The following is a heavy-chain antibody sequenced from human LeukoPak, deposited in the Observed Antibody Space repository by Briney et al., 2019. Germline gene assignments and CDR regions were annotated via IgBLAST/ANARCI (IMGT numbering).Heavy chain of an antibody. CDR3: AKDLGYSYGYDYYYGMDV. J-gene: IGHJ6*02. CDR1: GFNFSSYG. CDR2: IWYDGSNK. Sequence: GGSLRLSCAASGFNFSSYGMHWVRQAPGKGLEWVAVIWYDGSNKYYADSVKGRFTISRDNSKNTLYLQMNSLRAEDTAVYYCAKDLGYSYGYDYYYGMDVWGQGTTVTVSS. D-gene: IGHD5-18*01. V-gene: IGHV3-33*06.